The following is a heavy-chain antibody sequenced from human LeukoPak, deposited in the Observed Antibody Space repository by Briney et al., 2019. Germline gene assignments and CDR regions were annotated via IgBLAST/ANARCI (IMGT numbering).Heavy chain of an antibody. V-gene: IGHV1-2*04. D-gene: IGHD2-15*01. CDR1: GYTFTGYY. CDR2: INPNSGGT. J-gene: IGHJ4*02. Sequence: ASVKVSCKASGYTFTGYYMHWVRQAPGQGLEWMGWINPNSGGTNYAQKFQGWVTMTRDTSISTAYMELSRLRSEDTAVYYCARSGYCSGGSCYPRYWGQGTLVTVSS. CDR3: ARSGYCSGGSCYPRY.